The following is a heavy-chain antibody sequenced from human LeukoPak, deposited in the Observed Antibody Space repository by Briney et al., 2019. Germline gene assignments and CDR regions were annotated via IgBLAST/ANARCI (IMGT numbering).Heavy chain of an antibody. CDR3: ARLEQLVPDY. V-gene: IGHV4-39*01. CDR1: GGSISSSSYF. D-gene: IGHD6-13*01. Sequence: PSETLSLTCTVSGGSISSSSYFWGWIRQPPGKGLEWIGSIYYSGSTYYNPSFKSRVTISVDTSKNQFSLKLSSVTAADTAVYYCARLEQLVPDYWGQGTLVTVSS. J-gene: IGHJ4*02. CDR2: IYYSGST.